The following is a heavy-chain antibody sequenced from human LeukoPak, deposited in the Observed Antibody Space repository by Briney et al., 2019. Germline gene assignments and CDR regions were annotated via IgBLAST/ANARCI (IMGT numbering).Heavy chain of an antibody. CDR2: INTNTGNP. V-gene: IGHV7-4-1*02. Sequence: ASVKVSCKASGYTFTTYAMNWVRQAPGQGLEWMGWINTNTGNPTYAQGFTGRFVFSLDTSVSTAYLQISSLKAEDTAVYYCAKYNSGWYRWFDPWGQGTLVIVSS. CDR3: AKYNSGWYRWFDP. D-gene: IGHD6-19*01. CDR1: GYTFTTYA. J-gene: IGHJ5*02.